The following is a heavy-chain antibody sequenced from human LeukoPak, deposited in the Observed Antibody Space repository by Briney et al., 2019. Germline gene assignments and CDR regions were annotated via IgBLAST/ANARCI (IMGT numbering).Heavy chain of an antibody. CDR3: XXXXXXXXXXXDAFDI. CDR1: GFTFSSYS. V-gene: IGHV3-21*01. J-gene: IGHJ3*02. Sequence: PGGSLRLSCAAPGFTFSSYSMNWVRQAPGKGLEWVSSISSSSSYIYYADSVKGRFTISRDNAKNSLYLQMNSLRAEDTAVYYCXXXXXXXXXXXDAFDIWGQGTMVTVS. CDR2: ISSSSSYI.